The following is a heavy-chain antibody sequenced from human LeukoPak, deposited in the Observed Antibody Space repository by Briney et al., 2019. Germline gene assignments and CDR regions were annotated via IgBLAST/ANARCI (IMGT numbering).Heavy chain of an antibody. Sequence: GGSLRLSCAASGFTFSSYWMSWVRQAPGKGLEWVANIKQDGSEKDYVDSVKGRFTISRDNAKKSLFLQMNSLRAEDTAVYYCARDFDYLDYWGQGTLVTVSS. V-gene: IGHV3-7*01. J-gene: IGHJ4*02. CDR3: ARDFDYLDY. CDR2: IKQDGSEK. D-gene: IGHD3-3*01. CDR1: GFTFSSYW.